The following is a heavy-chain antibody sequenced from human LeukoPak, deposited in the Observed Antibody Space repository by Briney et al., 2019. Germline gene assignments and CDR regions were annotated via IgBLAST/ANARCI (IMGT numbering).Heavy chain of an antibody. CDR2: ISSSSTYI. V-gene: IGHV3-21*01. Sequence: GGSLRLSCAASGFTFNNYSMNWVRQAPGKGLEWVSFISSSSTYIYYADSVKGRFTISRDNAKNSLYLQMNSLRAEDTAVYYCAREITSIAPLTPLDYWGQGTLVTVSS. CDR3: AREITSIAPLTPLDY. J-gene: IGHJ4*02. D-gene: IGHD6-6*01. CDR1: GFTFNNYS.